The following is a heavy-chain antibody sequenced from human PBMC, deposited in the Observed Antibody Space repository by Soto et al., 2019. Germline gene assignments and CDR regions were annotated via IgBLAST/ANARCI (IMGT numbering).Heavy chain of an antibody. CDR3: GRERGSKSMDV. D-gene: IGHD2-15*01. CDR1: GFTFSNYW. V-gene: IGHV3-7*03. J-gene: IGHJ6*02. Sequence: EIQLVESGGGLVQPGGSLRLSCAASGFTFSNYWMTWVRQAPGKGLGWVANIRQDGSENSYVGSVKGRFTISRDNTKNSLFLQMNNLRAEDAAIYYCGRERGSKSMDVWGQGTTVTVSS. CDR2: IRQDGSEN.